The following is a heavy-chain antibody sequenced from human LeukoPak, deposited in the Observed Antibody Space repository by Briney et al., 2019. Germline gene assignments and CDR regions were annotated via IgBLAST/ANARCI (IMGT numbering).Heavy chain of an antibody. J-gene: IGHJ4*02. D-gene: IGHD2-15*01. Sequence: GRSLRLSCAASGFTFSSYGMHWVRQAPGKGLEWVAVMSYDGSNKYYADSVKGRFTISRDNSKNTLYLQMNSLRAEDTAVYYCAKDLCSGGSCYPSSGFDYWGQGTLVTVSS. CDR3: AKDLCSGGSCYPSSGFDY. CDR2: MSYDGSNK. V-gene: IGHV3-30*18. CDR1: GFTFSSYG.